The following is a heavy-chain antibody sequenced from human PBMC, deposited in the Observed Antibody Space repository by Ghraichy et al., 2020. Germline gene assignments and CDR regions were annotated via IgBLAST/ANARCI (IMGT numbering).Heavy chain of an antibody. CDR3: ARGGISGATFSYYYLYMDV. CDR1: GFTFRSHE. J-gene: IGHJ6*03. CDR2: ISGSGGAK. Sequence: GESLNISCAASGFTFRSHEMNWVRQAPGKGLEWVSYISGSGGAKYYPDSVKGRFTTSRDNAKNSMYLQMNNLRAEDTAVYYCARGGISGATFSYYYLYMDVWGGGPTVTVSS. D-gene: IGHD1-7*01. V-gene: IGHV3-48*03.